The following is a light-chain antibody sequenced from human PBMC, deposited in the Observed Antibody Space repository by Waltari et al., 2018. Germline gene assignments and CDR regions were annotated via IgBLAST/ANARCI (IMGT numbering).Light chain of an antibody. Sequence: QSALTQPASVSGSPGQSITISCTGTSGDIGGYNYVSWYQHHPGNVPKLIVLEVSDRPSGVSHRFSGSKSGNTASLAISGLQAEDEADYYCSSYSTSSTLVVFGGGTKLTVL. CDR1: SGDIGGYNY. CDR2: EVS. J-gene: IGLJ2*01. V-gene: IGLV2-14*01. CDR3: SSYSTSSTLVV.